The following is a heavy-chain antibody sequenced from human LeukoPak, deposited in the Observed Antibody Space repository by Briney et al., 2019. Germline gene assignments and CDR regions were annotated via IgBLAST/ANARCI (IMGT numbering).Heavy chain of an antibody. Sequence: SETLSLTCTVSGGSFSSSRYYWGWIRQPPGKGLEWIGSIYYSGSTYYNPSLKSRVTISVDTSKNQFSLKLTSVTAADTAVYYCARHIAVAGTGGAFDIWGQGTMVTVSS. V-gene: IGHV4-39*01. CDR3: ARHIAVAGTGGAFDI. CDR1: GGSFSSSRYY. J-gene: IGHJ3*02. CDR2: IYYSGST. D-gene: IGHD6-19*01.